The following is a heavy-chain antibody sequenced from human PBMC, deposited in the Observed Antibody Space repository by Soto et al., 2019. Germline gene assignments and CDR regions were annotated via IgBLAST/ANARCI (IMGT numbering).Heavy chain of an antibody. J-gene: IGHJ4*02. D-gene: IGHD2-15*01. V-gene: IGHV3-23*05. Sequence: GGSLGLSCAASGFSFSTYAMVWVRQAPGKGLEWISAITNTGISTYYIDSVKGRFTMAKDNSANMLYLQMNSLRADDTAVYYCAKGPAGACNGISCYPLELWGQGTLVPVSS. CDR1: GFSFSTYA. CDR2: ITNTGIST. CDR3: AKGPAGACNGISCYPLEL.